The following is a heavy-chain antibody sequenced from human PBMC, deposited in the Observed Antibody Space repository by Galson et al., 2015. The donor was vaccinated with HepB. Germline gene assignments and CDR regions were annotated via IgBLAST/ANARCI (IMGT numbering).Heavy chain of an antibody. CDR2: IGSKANSYAT. J-gene: IGHJ4*02. Sequence: SLRLSCAASGFTFSGSAMHWVRQASGRGLEWVGRIGSKANSYATAYAASGKGRFTIPRDDSKNTAYMQMNSLKTEDTAVYYCTRLGDLSGYSSLWGQGTLVTVSS. CDR3: TRLGDLSGYSSL. D-gene: IGHD6-13*01. CDR1: GFTFSGSA. V-gene: IGHV3-73*01.